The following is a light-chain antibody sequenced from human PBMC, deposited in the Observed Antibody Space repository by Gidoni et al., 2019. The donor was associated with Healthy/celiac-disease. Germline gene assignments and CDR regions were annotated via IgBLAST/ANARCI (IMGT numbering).Light chain of an antibody. CDR2: GAS. V-gene: IGKV3-20*01. J-gene: IGKJ3*01. Sequence: EIVLTQSPGTLSLSPRERATLSCRASQSVSSSYLAWYQQKPGQAPRLLIYGASSRATGIPDRFSGSGSGTDFTLTISRLEPEEFAVYYCQQYGSSPPFTFGPGTKVEIK. CDR3: QQYGSSPPFT. CDR1: QSVSSSY.